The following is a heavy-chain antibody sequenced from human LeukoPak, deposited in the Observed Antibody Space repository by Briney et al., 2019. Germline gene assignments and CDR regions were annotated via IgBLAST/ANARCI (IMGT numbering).Heavy chain of an antibody. CDR3: ARDKRHSYGRYFDP. D-gene: IGHD5-18*01. J-gene: IGHJ4*02. Sequence: SETLSLTCTVSGDSISTYHWNWIRKPPGKGLEWIGYMQSTGNSNYNPSLKNRVNIFVDMSKNHFVLNLRSVTAADTAVYYCARDKRHSYGRYFDPWDQGMLVTVSS. CDR1: GDSISTYH. V-gene: IGHV4-59*01. CDR2: MQSTGNS.